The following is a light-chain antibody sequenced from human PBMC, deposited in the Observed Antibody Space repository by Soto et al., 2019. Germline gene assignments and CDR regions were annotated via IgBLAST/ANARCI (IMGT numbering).Light chain of an antibody. V-gene: IGKV1-12*01. CDR1: QGISTW. Sequence: EIQMTQSPSSVSASVGDRVTITCRASQGISTWLAWYQQKAGKAPNLLIYGASNLHSGVPSRFSGSGSGTNFTLTISSLQPEDFATYYCQQANSFPITFGQVTRLEIK. J-gene: IGKJ5*01. CDR3: QQANSFPIT. CDR2: GAS.